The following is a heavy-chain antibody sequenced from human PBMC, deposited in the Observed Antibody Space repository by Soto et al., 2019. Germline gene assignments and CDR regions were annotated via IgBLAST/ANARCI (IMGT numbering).Heavy chain of an antibody. J-gene: IGHJ1*01. D-gene: IGHD6-19*01. CDR3: TTVPGIAVAGTAEYFQH. CDR2: IKSKTDGGTT. Sequence: VGSLRLSCAASGFTFSNAWMSWVRQAPGKGLEWVGRIKSKTDGGTTDYAAPVKGRFTISRDDSKNTLYLQMNSLKTEDTAVYYCTTVPGIAVAGTAEYFQHWGQGTLVTVSS. V-gene: IGHV3-15*01. CDR1: GFTFSNAW.